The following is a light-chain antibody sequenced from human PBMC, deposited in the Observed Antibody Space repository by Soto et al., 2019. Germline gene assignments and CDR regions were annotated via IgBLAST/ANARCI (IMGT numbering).Light chain of an antibody. CDR3: QQYGSSPWT. CDR2: GAS. V-gene: IGKV3-20*01. CDR1: QSVSSSY. Sequence: EIVLTQSPGTLSLSPGERATLSCRASQSVSSSYLAWYQQKPGQAPRLLIYGASSRATGIPDRLSGSGSGTDFSLTISRLEPADFAVYYCQQYGSSPWTFGQGTKAEIK. J-gene: IGKJ1*01.